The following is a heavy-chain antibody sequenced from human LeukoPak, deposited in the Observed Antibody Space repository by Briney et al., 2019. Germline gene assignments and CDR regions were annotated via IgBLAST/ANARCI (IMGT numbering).Heavy chain of an antibody. CDR1: GGSFSGYY. J-gene: IGHJ4*02. Sequence: SETLSLTCAVYGGSFSGYYWSWTRQPPGKGLEWIGEINHSGSTNYNPSLKSRVTISVDTSKNQFSLKLSSVTAADTAVYYCARGLRGYCSSTSCYTLFYCFDYWGQGTLVTVSS. D-gene: IGHD2-2*02. CDR3: ARGLRGYCSSTSCYTLFYCFDY. CDR2: INHSGST. V-gene: IGHV4-34*01.